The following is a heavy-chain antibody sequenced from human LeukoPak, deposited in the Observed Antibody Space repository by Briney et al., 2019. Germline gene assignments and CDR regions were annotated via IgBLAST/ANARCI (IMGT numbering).Heavy chain of an antibody. CDR3: ARGGGYCSSTSCYTQ. Sequence: GASVKVSCKASGYTFTGYYMHWVRQAPGQGLEWMGWINPNSGGTNYAQKFQGRVTMTRDTSISTAYMELSRLRSDDTAVYYCARGGGYCSSTSCYTQWGQGTLVTVSS. V-gene: IGHV1-2*02. J-gene: IGHJ4*02. D-gene: IGHD2-2*02. CDR2: INPNSGGT. CDR1: GYTFTGYY.